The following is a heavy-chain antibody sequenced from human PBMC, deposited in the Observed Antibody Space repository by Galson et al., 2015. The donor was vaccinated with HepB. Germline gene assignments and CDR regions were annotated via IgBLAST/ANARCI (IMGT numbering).Heavy chain of an antibody. D-gene: IGHD3-3*01. Sequence: ETLSLTCAVYGGSFTGYYWTWIRQPPGKGLEWIGEINHGGTANYSPSLESRVTISVDKSKKQFSLRLTSATAADTAVYYCARGLIRNYDFWGGTKSWFDPWGQGTLVTVSS. CDR3: ARGLIRNYDFWGGTKSWFDP. J-gene: IGHJ5*02. CDR1: GGSFTGYY. CDR2: INHGGTA. V-gene: IGHV4-34*01.